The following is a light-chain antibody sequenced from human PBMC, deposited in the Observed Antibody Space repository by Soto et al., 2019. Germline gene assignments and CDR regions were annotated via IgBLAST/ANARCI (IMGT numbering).Light chain of an antibody. CDR1: QNVNFY. CDR3: QQYGDSPVT. J-gene: IGKJ1*01. V-gene: IGKV3-20*01. Sequence: EIVLTQSPGSLSLSPGERATLSCRASQNVNFYLAWYQQKPGQAPRLLISDASSRATDVPDRFSGSGSGTDFSLTISRLEPEDFAVYYCQQYGDSPVTFGQGTKVEIK. CDR2: DAS.